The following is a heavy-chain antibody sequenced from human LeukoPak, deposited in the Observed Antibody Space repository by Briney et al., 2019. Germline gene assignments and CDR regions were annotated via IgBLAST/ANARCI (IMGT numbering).Heavy chain of an antibody. CDR2: IIPIFGTA. CDR3: ARGGTGTSDYYGMDV. V-gene: IGHV1-69*13. J-gene: IGHJ6*02. Sequence: SVKVSCKASGGTFSSCAISWVRQAPGQGLEWMGGIIPIFGTANYAQKFQGRVTITADESTSTAYMELSSLRSEDTAVYYCARGGTGTSDYYGMDVWGQGTTVTVSS. CDR1: GGTFSSCA. D-gene: IGHD1-7*01.